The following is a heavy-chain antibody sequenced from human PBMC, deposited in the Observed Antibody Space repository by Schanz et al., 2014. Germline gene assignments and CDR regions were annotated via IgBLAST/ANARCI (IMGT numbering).Heavy chain of an antibody. J-gene: IGHJ4*02. V-gene: IGHV3-7*02. CDR3: ARGGPAYYFDD. CDR2: IKEDGSVK. Sequence: VHLLESGGGLVEPGGSLRLSCAASGFSFSDAWMSWVRQAPGKGLEWVANIKEDGSVKDYVDSVKGRFTISRDNAKNSLYLQMTSLRAEDTAVYYCARGGPAYYFDDWGQGTLVTVSS. CDR1: GFSFSDAW.